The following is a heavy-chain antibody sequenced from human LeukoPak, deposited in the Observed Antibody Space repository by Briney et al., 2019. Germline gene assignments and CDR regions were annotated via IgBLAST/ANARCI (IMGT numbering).Heavy chain of an antibody. CDR2: ISRGGDST. Sequence: QAGGSLRLSCAASGFTFTSYAMNWVRQAPGKGLEWVSSISRGGDSTYYADSVKGRFTISRDNSKNTVFLQMNSLRAEDTAIYYCARSIPYGTTWYGRSDYWGQGTLVTVSS. V-gene: IGHV3-23*01. J-gene: IGHJ4*02. CDR3: ARSIPYGTTWYGRSDY. D-gene: IGHD6-13*01. CDR1: GFTFTSYA.